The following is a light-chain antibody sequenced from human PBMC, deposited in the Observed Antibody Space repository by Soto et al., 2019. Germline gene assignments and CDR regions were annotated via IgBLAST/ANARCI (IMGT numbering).Light chain of an antibody. CDR2: DNN. CDR3: GTWDSRLRVVV. CDR1: SSNIGNNY. J-gene: IGLJ2*01. Sequence: QSALTQPPSVSAAPRQKVTISCSGSSSNIGNNYVSWYHRVPGTAPKLLIYDNNERPSGIPDRFSGYKSGTSATLDITGLQTGDEGDYYCGTWDSRLRVVVFGGGTKVTVL. V-gene: IGLV1-51*01.